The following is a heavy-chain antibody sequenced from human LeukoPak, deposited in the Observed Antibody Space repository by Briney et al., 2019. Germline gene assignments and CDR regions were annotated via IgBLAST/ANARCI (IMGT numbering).Heavy chain of an antibody. J-gene: IGHJ4*02. CDR3: ALGDSSGYYYAY. CDR2: LSGCGGST. V-gene: IGHV3-23*01. D-gene: IGHD3-22*01. CDR1: GFTFSSYA. Sequence: GGSLRLSCAASGFTFSSYAMSWVRQAPGKGLEWVSTLSGCGGSTDYADSVKGRFTISRDNSKNTLYLQVNSLRAEDTAVYYCALGDSSGYYYAYWGQGTLVTVSS.